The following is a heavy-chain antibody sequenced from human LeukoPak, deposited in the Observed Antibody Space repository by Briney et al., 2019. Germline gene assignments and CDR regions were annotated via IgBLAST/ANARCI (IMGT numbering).Heavy chain of an antibody. D-gene: IGHD1-26*01. V-gene: IGHV1-18*01. CDR1: GYTFTSYG. Sequence: ASVTVSFTASGYTFTSYGIIWVRQAPGQGLEWMGWISAYNGNTNYVQKLQGRVTMATDTSTSTAYMELRSLRSDDTAVYYCARTCGSYPCSYYYGMDVWGQGTTVTVSS. CDR3: ARTCGSYPCSYYYGMDV. J-gene: IGHJ6*02. CDR2: ISAYNGNT.